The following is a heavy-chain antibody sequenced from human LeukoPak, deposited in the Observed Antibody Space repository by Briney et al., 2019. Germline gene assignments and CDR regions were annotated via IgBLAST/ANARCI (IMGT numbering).Heavy chain of an antibody. CDR1: GGSFSGCY. CDR3: ARANTLHNWFDS. D-gene: IGHD2-15*01. CDR2: ISHSGSA. Sequence: PSETLSLTCAVYGGSFSGCYWTWIRQPPGKGLEWIGDISHSGSANCNPSLKSRVTISVDTSKNQFSLKLSSVTAADTAVYYCARANTLHNWFDSWGQGTLVTVSS. V-gene: IGHV4-34*01. J-gene: IGHJ5*01.